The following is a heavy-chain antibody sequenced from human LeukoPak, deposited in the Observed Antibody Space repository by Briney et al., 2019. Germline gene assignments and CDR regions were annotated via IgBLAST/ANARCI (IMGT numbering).Heavy chain of an antibody. V-gene: IGHV3-30*03. Sequence: GGSLRLSCAASGFTFSSYGMNWVRQAPGKGLEWVATISYDGSNGDYADSVKGRFTISRDTSEKTVSLQMNSLRAEDTAVYYCARDLGSGWYKKNAFDVWGQGAMVTVSS. J-gene: IGHJ3*01. D-gene: IGHD6-19*01. CDR1: GFTFSSYG. CDR3: ARDLGSGWYKKNAFDV. CDR2: ISYDGSNG.